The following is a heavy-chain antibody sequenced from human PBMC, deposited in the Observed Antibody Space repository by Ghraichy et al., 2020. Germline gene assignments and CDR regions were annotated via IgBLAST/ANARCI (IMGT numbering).Heavy chain of an antibody. CDR1: GASISSSNYY. V-gene: IGHV4-39*02. CDR2: IYYSGST. Sequence: SETLSLTCTVSGASISSSNYYWGWIRQPPGKGLEWIGSIYYSGSTYYTPSLKSRVTLSLDTSKNHFSLKLSSVTAADTAVYYCATTRVVDGIGYLPFDHWGQGTLVTVAS. J-gene: IGHJ4*02. CDR3: ATTRVVDGIGYLPFDH. D-gene: IGHD3-22*01.